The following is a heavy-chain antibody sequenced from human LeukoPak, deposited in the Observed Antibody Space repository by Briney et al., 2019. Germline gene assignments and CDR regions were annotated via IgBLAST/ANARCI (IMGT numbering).Heavy chain of an antibody. Sequence: GGSLRVSCAASGSTFNTYAMSWVRQAPGKGLEWVSAISDSGGSAYYADSVKGRFIISRDNSKNTVYLQMNSLSAEDAAVYYCVKDDGWVQYANWGQGTLVTVSS. D-gene: IGHD5-24*01. J-gene: IGHJ4*02. CDR2: ISDSGGSA. V-gene: IGHV3-23*01. CDR1: GSTFNTYA. CDR3: VKDDGWVQYAN.